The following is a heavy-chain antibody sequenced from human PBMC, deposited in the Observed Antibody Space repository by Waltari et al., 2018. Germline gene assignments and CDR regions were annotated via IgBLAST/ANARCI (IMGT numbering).Heavy chain of an antibody. CDR2: IHSSGKP. D-gene: IGHD2-15*01. V-gene: IGHV4-4*02. J-gene: IGHJ4*02. Sequence: QVQLQESGPGLVKPSGTLSLTCAVSGDSMCCSCWCSWVSQPPGKGREWVGQIHSSGKPNYNPSLERRVPTSIDTSNKQFYLKVTSATAADTAVYYCARDRGRGLYLDSWGQGILVTVSP. CDR3: ARDRGRGLYLDS. CDR1: GDSMCCSCW.